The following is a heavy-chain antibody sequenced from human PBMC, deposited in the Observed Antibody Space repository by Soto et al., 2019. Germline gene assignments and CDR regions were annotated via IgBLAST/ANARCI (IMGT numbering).Heavy chain of an antibody. CDR3: AKDWGIAVAAH. CDR1: GFTFSSTG. V-gene: IGHV3-30*18. Sequence: QVQLVESGGGVVQPGGALRLSCAASGFTFSSTGMHWVRQAPGKGLEWVAVISHGGGNKYYGDSVKGRFTISRDNSKNTLYLQMNSLRADDTAVYYCAKDWGIAVAAHWGQGTLVTVSS. D-gene: IGHD6-19*01. CDR2: ISHGGGNK. J-gene: IGHJ4*02.